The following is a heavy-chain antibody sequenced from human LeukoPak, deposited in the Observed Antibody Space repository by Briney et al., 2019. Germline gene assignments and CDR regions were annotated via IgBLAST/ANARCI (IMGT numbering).Heavy chain of an antibody. V-gene: IGHV3-30-3*01. CDR3: ARDKLLEYGNWFDP. CDR2: ISYDGSNK. Sequence: GGSLRLSCAASGFTFSSYAMHWVRQAPGRGLEWVAVISYDGSNKYYADSVKGRFTISRDNSENTLYLQMNSLRAEDTAVYYCARDKLLEYGNWFDPWGQGTLVTVSS. J-gene: IGHJ5*02. D-gene: IGHD3-10*01. CDR1: GFTFSSYA.